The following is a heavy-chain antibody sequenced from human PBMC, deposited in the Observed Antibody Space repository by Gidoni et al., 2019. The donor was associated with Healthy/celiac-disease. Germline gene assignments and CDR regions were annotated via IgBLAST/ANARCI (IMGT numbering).Heavy chain of an antibody. CDR3: ARVAAARRAPSRWFDP. D-gene: IGHD6-6*01. V-gene: IGHV3-7*01. CDR2: IKQDGSEK. Sequence: EVQLVESGGGLVQPGGSLRLSCAASGFTFSSYWMSWVRQAPGKGLEWVANIKQDGSEKYYVDSVKGRFTISRDNAKNSLYLQMNSLRAEDTAVYYCARVAAARRAPSRWFDPWGQGTLVTVSS. CDR1: GFTFSSYW. J-gene: IGHJ5*02.